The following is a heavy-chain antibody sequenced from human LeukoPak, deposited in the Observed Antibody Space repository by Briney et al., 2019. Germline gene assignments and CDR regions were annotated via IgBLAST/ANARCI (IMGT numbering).Heavy chain of an antibody. Sequence: SETLSLTCTGSGDSISSSSYYWGWIRQPPGKELEWIGSIYYSGSTYYNPSLNSRVTISVDTAKNQFSLKLSSVPAADTAVYYCARDYLGGNPDAFDIWGQGTMVTVSS. CDR3: ARDYLGGNPDAFDI. J-gene: IGHJ3*02. V-gene: IGHV4-39*07. CDR2: IYYSGST. CDR1: GDSISSSSYY. D-gene: IGHD4-23*01.